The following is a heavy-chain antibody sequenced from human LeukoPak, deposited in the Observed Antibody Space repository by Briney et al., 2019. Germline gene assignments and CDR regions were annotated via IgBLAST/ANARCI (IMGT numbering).Heavy chain of an antibody. D-gene: IGHD6-13*01. V-gene: IGHV3-23*01. CDR2: ISGSNGST. Sequence: GGSLRLSCAAYAFTFISFAMSWVRQAPGKGLEWGSSISGSNGSTYYADSVEGRFTISRDKVKNSLYLQMNSLRAEDTAFYYCAKDMAAAGAGYFDYWGQGTLVTVSS. CDR1: AFTFISFA. J-gene: IGHJ4*02. CDR3: AKDMAAAGAGYFDY.